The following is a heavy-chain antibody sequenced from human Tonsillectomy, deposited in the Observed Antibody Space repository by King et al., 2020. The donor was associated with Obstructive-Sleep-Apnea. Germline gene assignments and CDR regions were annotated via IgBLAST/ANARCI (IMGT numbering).Heavy chain of an antibody. Sequence: VQLVESGGGLVQPGGSLRLSCAASGFTFSSYWMSWVRQAPGKGLEWVANIKQDGSEKYYVDSVKGRFTISRDNAKNSLFLKMNSLRAEDTAVYYCARESSIAARRYYYGMDVWGQGTTVTVSS. CDR1: GFTFSSYW. V-gene: IGHV3-7*03. J-gene: IGHJ6*02. D-gene: IGHD6-6*01. CDR2: IKQDGSEK. CDR3: ARESSIAARRYYYGMDV.